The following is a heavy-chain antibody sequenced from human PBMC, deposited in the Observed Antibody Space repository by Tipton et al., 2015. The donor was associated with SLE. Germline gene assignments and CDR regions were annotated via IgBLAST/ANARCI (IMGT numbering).Heavy chain of an antibody. Sequence: TLSLTCTVSGGSISSGGYYWSWIRQHPGKGLEWIGYIYYSGSTYYNPSLKSRVTISVDTSKNQFSLKLSSVTAADTAVYYCARDEVYYYDSSGSFDYWGQGTLVTVSS. J-gene: IGHJ4*02. D-gene: IGHD3-22*01. V-gene: IGHV4-31*03. CDR3: ARDEVYYYDSSGSFDY. CDR1: GGSISSGGYY. CDR2: IYYSGST.